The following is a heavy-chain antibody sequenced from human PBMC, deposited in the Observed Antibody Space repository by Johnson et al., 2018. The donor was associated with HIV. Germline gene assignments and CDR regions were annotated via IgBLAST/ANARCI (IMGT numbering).Heavy chain of an antibody. CDR1: GFTFSSYA. CDR2: ISHDATKK. V-gene: IGHV3-30*14. CDR3: ARSGYGSGSTHDAFDI. Sequence: VQLVESGGGVVQPGRSLRLSCKASGFTFSSYAMHWVRQPPGKGLEWVAVISHDATKKHYPGSVKGRFPLSRDNSKNTLYLQMNSVRAEDTAVYYCARSGYGSGSTHDAFDIWGQGTMVTVSS. J-gene: IGHJ3*02. D-gene: IGHD3-10*01.